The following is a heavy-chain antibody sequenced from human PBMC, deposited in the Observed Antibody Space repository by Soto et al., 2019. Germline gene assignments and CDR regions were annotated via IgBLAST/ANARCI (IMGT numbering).Heavy chain of an antibody. CDR2: IWYDGSNE. V-gene: IGHV3-33*01. J-gene: IGHJ6*02. Sequence: QVQLVESGGGVVQPGKSLRLSCAASGFTFSSYGIHWVRQAPGKGLEWVAIIWYDGSNEYYGDSVKGRFTISRDKSKNTLYLQLNSLRAEDTAVYYCARGIGNYYYAMDVWGQGTTVTVSS. D-gene: IGHD1-26*01. CDR3: ARGIGNYYYAMDV. CDR1: GFTFSSYG.